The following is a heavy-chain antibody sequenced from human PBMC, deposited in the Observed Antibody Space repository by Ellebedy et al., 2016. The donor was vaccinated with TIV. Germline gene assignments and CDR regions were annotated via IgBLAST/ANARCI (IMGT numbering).Heavy chain of an antibody. D-gene: IGHD2-2*01. CDR3: AKQKSTSAGSSDI. V-gene: IGHV3-23*01. J-gene: IGHJ3*02. CDR1: GFRFSSYA. Sequence: PGGSLRLSCAASGFRFSSYAMNWVRQAPGKGLEWVSGISASGYTTYYPDSVKGRLTISRDNSKNTLYLQMNSLRVEDTAVYYCAKQKSTSAGSSDIWGQGAMVTVSS. CDR2: ISASGYTT.